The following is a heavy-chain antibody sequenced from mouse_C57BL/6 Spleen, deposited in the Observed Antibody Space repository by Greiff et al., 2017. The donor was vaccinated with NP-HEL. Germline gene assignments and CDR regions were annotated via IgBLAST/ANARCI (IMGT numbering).Heavy chain of an antibody. Sequence: VQRVESGPELVKPGASVKISCKASGYAFSSSWMNWVKQRPGKGLEWIGRIYPGDGDTNYNGKFKGKATLTADKSSSTAYMQLSSLTSEDSAVYFCARWDITTAAYWGQGTLVTVSA. CDR2: IYPGDGDT. V-gene: IGHV1-82*01. CDR3: ARWDITTAAY. D-gene: IGHD1-1*01. CDR1: GYAFSSSW. J-gene: IGHJ3*01.